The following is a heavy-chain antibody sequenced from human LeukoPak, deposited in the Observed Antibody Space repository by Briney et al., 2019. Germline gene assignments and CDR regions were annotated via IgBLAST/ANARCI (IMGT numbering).Heavy chain of an antibody. CDR1: GGTFSSYA. Sequence: SVKVSYKASGGTFSSYAISWVRQAPGQGLEWMGGIIPIFGTANYAQKFQGRVTITTDESTSTAYMELSSLRSEDTAVYYCARVMWNYVHYYYYYYMDVWGKGTTVTVSS. V-gene: IGHV1-69*05. CDR2: IIPIFGTA. CDR3: ARVMWNYVHYYYYYYMDV. J-gene: IGHJ6*03. D-gene: IGHD1-7*01.